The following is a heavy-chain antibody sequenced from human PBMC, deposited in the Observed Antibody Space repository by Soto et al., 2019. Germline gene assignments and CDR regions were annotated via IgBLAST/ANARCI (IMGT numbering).Heavy chain of an antibody. J-gene: IGHJ4*02. CDR2: IYHSGST. CDR3: ARGAPVRFDY. Sequence: QLQLQESGSGLVKPSQTLSLTCAVSGGSISSGGYSWSWIRQPPGQGREGIGNIYHSGSTYYNPSLQSRVTITGDRSKNQFSLKLSSVTAADTAVYYCARGAPVRFDYWGQGTLVTVSS. V-gene: IGHV4-30-2*01. CDR1: GGSISSGGYS.